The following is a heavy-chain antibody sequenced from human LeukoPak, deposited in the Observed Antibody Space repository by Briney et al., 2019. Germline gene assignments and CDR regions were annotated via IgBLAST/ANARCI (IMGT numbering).Heavy chain of an antibody. CDR3: ASDSGSYAKGYYFDY. CDR2: IYSGGST. J-gene: IGHJ4*02. V-gene: IGHV3-53*01. D-gene: IGHD1-26*01. CDR1: GFTVSSNY. Sequence: PGGSLRLSCAASGFTVSSNYMIWVRQAPGKGLEWVSVIYSGGSTYYADSVKGRFTISRDNSKNTLYLQMNSLRAEDTAVYYCASDSGSYAKGYYFDYWGQGTLVTVSS.